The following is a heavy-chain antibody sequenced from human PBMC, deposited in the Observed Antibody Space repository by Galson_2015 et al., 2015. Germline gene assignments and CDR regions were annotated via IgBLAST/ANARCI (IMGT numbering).Heavy chain of an antibody. CDR2: YYSGST. V-gene: IGHV4-39*01. Sequence: YYSGSTNYNPSLKSRVTISVDTSKNQFSLKLSSVTAADTAVYYCASTRGGSSGWIQTGYNWFDPWGQGTLVTVSS. CDR3: ASTRGGSSGWIQTGYNWFDP. J-gene: IGHJ5*02. D-gene: IGHD6-19*01.